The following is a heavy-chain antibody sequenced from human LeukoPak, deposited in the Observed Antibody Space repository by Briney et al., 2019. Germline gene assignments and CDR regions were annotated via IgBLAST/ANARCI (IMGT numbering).Heavy chain of an antibody. J-gene: IGHJ4*02. CDR3: ARSITMIVGGMASYYFDY. CDR1: GGSISSGGYY. CDR2: IYYSGST. D-gene: IGHD3-22*01. Sequence: PSETLSLTCTVSGGSISSGGYYWSWIRQHPGKGLEWIGYIYYSGSTYYNPSLKSRVTISVDTSKNQFSLKLSSVTAADTAVYYCARSITMIVGGMASYYFDYWGQGTLVTVSS. V-gene: IGHV4-61*08.